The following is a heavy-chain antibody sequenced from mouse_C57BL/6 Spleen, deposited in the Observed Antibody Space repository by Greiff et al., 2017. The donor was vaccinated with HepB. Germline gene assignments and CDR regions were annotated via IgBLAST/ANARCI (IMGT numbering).Heavy chain of an antibody. CDR1: GYAFSSSW. CDR2: IYPGDGDT. V-gene: IGHV1-82*01. D-gene: IGHD1-1*01. J-gene: IGHJ1*03. Sequence: QVQLQQSGPELVKPGASVKISCKASGYAFSSSWMNWVKQRPGKGLEWIGRIYPGDGDTNYNGKFKGKATLTADKSSSTAYMQLSSLTSEDSAVYFCARCGGYYYGSGGYFDVWGTGTTVTVSS. CDR3: ARCGGYYYGSGGYFDV.